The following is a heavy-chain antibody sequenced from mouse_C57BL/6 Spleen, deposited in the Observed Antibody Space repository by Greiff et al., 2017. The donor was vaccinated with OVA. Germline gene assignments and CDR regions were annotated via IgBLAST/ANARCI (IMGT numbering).Heavy chain of an antibody. Sequence: QVQLKQPGAELVKPGASVKLSFKASGYTFTSYWMHWVKQRPGRGLEWIGRIDPNSGGTKYNEKFKSKATLTVDKPSSTAYMQLSSLTSEDSAVYYCAREDYYGSSPWFAYWGQGTLVTVSA. CDR1: GYTFTSYW. D-gene: IGHD1-1*01. V-gene: IGHV1-72*01. CDR2: IDPNSGGT. CDR3: AREDYYGSSPWFAY. J-gene: IGHJ3*01.